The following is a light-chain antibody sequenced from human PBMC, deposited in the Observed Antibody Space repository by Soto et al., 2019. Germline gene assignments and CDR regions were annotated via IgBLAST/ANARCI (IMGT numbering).Light chain of an antibody. CDR2: GAS. V-gene: IGKV3-15*01. Sequence: IMLTQSPATLSVSPGERVTLSCPASQSVSSNLAWYRQSPGQAPRLLISGASTRAAGIPARFSGSASGTDFTLTISSLQPEDFATYYCQQSYSTPWTFGQGTKVDIK. CDR3: QQSYSTPWT. J-gene: IGKJ1*01. CDR1: QSVSSN.